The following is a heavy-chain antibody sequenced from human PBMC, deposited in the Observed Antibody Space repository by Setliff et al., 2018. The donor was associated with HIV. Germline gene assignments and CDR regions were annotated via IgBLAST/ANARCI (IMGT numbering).Heavy chain of an antibody. CDR1: GFTLSVYG. CDR3: ARGQFRLRPDSLDL. D-gene: IGHD2-21*02. CDR2: LWYDGGKK. Sequence: PGGSLRLSCEGSGFTLSVYGMHWVRQAPGKGLEWVAVLWYDGGKKYYADSVKGRFTISRDDSKNTLYLQMNSLRAEDTAVYYCARGQFRLRPDSLDLWGRGTLVTVSS. J-gene: IGHJ3*01. V-gene: IGHV3-33*01.